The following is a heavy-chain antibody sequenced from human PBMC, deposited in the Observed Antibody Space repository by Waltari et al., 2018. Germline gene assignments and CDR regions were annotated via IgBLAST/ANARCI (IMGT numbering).Heavy chain of an antibody. D-gene: IGHD5-12*01. CDR2: ISCNNGDR. CDR3: AREDIVATKVFDD. V-gene: IGHV1-2*02. CDR1: GFTFTSYH. Sequence: QVQLVQSGAEVKKPGASVKVSCKTSGFTFTSYHMHWVRQAPGQGLEWMGWISCNNGDRDYAQKCRGRVTLTRETSLSTIYMEMNRLTSDDTAVYYCAREDIVATKVFDDWGHGTLVTVSS. J-gene: IGHJ4*01.